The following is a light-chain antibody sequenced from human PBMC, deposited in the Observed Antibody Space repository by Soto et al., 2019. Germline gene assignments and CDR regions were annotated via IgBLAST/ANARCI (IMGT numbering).Light chain of an antibody. Sequence: DIQMTQSPSSLSASVGDRGTITCRAIQRISTYLNWYQQKPGKAPKFLIYATSTLQSGVPSRFSGSGSGTEFTLTISGLQPDDFATYYCQHYDTYRATFGLGTKVDIK. CDR3: QHYDTYRAT. CDR1: QRISTY. V-gene: IGKV1-16*01. J-gene: IGKJ1*01. CDR2: ATS.